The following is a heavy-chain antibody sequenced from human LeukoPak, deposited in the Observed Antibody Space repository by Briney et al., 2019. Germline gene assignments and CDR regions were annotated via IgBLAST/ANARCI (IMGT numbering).Heavy chain of an antibody. D-gene: IGHD3-16*02. J-gene: IGHJ4*02. CDR1: GYTLTELS. V-gene: IGHV1-24*01. CDR2: FDPEDGET. CDR3: ATWGRLRLGELSFDY. Sequence: ASVKVSCKVSGYTLTELSMHWVRQAAGKGLEWMGGFDPEDGETIYAQKSQGRVTMTEDTSTDTAYMELSSLRSEDTAVYYCATWGRLRLGELSFDYWGQGTLVTVSS.